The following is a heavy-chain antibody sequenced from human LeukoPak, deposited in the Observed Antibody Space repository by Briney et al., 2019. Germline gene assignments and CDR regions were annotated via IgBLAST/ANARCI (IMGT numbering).Heavy chain of an antibody. Sequence: SETLSLTCTVSGGSISSYYWSWIRQPPGKGLEWIGYIYYSGSTSYNPSLKSRVTISVDTSKNQISLKLGSVTAAATAVYSCARDLGVMVRAFDIWGQGTMVTVSS. CDR3: ARDLGVMVRAFDI. CDR1: GGSISSYY. J-gene: IGHJ3*02. V-gene: IGHV4-59*01. CDR2: IYYSGST. D-gene: IGHD5-18*01.